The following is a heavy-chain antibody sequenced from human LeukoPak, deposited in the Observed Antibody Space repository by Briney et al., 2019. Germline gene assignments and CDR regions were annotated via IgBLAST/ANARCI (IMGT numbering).Heavy chain of an antibody. J-gene: IGHJ3*02. CDR3: AEQLEYYYECSGFHDAFDI. CDR1: GFTFSSYA. Sequence: GGSLRLSCAASGFTFSSYAMSWVRQAPGKGLEWVSAISGSGGSTYYADSVKGRFTISRDNSKNTLYLQMNSLRAEDTAVYYCAEQLEYYYECSGFHDAFDIWGQGTMVTVSS. D-gene: IGHD3-22*01. CDR2: ISGSGGST. V-gene: IGHV3-23*01.